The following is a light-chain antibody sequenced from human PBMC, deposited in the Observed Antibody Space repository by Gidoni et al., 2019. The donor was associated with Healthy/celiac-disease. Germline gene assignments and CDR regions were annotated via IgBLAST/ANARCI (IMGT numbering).Light chain of an antibody. CDR2: DVS. CDR3: SSYTSSSTLGV. Sequence: QSALTQPASVSGSPGPSITISCTRTSSDVGGYNYVSWYQQPPGKAPKLMIYDVSNRPPGVPNRFSGSKSGNTASLTISGLQAEDEADYYCSSYTSSSTLGVFGTGTKVTVL. CDR1: SSDVGGYNY. J-gene: IGLJ1*01. V-gene: IGLV2-14*01.